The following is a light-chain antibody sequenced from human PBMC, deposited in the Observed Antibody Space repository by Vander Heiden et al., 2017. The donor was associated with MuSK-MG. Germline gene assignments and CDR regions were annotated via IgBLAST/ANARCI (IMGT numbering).Light chain of an antibody. CDR2: RSN. CDR1: RSNIGSNI. CDR3: AACKYRMNGVM. J-gene: IGLJ2*01. V-gene: IGLV1-44*01. Sequence: LPAVSGSSKQRVSISCSGSRSNIGSNIVHWYQQLPGTAPKLLIYRSNQRPSGVPDRFSGSKSGSSATLGNSGRKGEESSDECCAACKYRMNGVMVGGGTKLTVL.